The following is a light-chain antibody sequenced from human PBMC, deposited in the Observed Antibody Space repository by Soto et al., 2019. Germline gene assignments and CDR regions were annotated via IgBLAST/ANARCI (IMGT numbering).Light chain of an antibody. CDR3: SPYTTSNTWV. Sequence: QSVLTQPASVSGSPGQSITISCTGTSSDVGGYNYVSWYQQHPGKAPKLMIYEVSNRPSGVSNRFSGSKSGNTASLTISGLQAEDEADYNCSPYTTSNTWVFGGGTKLTVL. CDR2: EVS. V-gene: IGLV2-14*01. CDR1: SSDVGGYNY. J-gene: IGLJ3*02.